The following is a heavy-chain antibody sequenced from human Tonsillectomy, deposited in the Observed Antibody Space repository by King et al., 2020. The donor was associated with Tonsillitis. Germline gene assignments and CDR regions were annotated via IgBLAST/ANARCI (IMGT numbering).Heavy chain of an antibody. CDR2: LYSGGST. V-gene: IGHV3-53*02. Sequence: VQLVETGGGLIQPGGSLRLSCAASGCTVSSNYMSWVRQAPGKGLAWVSVLYSGGSTYYADSVKGRFTISRDNSKNTLYLQMNSLRAEDTALYYCAREQLTTIEGAFDIWGQGTMVTVSS. D-gene: IGHD2-21*02. J-gene: IGHJ3*02. CDR1: GCTVSSNY. CDR3: AREQLTTIEGAFDI.